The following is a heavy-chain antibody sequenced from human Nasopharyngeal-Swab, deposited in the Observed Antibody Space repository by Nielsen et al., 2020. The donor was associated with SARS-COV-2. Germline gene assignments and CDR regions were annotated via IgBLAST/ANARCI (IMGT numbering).Heavy chain of an antibody. V-gene: IGHV3-73*01. CDR1: GFIFSGSA. J-gene: IGHJ4*02. CDR3: TTDFYFDY. CDR2: IGDKAHNYVT. Sequence: GGSLRLSCAASGFIFSGSAMHWVRQASGKGLEWVGRIGDKAHNYVTTYGASMKGRFTISRDDSSNTAFLQMDNLKTEDTALYYCTTDFYFDYWGQGALVTVSS.